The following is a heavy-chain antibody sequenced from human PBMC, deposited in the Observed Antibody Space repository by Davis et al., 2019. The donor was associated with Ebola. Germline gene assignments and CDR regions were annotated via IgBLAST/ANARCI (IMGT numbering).Heavy chain of an antibody. V-gene: IGHV4-4*02. CDR2: IYHSGST. Sequence: MPSETLSLTCAVSGGSISSSNWWSWVRQPPGKGLEWIGEIYHSGSTNYNPSLKSRVTISVDKSKNQFSLKLSSVTAADTAVYYCAAATSGYYYGMDVWGQGTTVTVSS. CDR1: GGSISSSNW. CDR3: AAATSGYYYGMDV. D-gene: IGHD1-26*01. J-gene: IGHJ6*02.